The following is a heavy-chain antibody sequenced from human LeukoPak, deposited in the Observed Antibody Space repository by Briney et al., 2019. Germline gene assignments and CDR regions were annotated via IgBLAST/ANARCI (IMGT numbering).Heavy chain of an antibody. CDR1: GGTFSSYA. V-gene: IGHV1-69*05. D-gene: IGHD3-22*01. CDR3: ATGITMIPGDYFDY. CDR2: IIPIFGTA. J-gene: IGHJ4*02. Sequence: AASVKVSCKASGGTFSSYAISWVRQAPGQGPEWMGRIIPIFGTANYAQKFQGRVTITTDESTSTAYMELSSLRSEDTAVYYCATGITMIPGDYFDYWGQGTLVTVSS.